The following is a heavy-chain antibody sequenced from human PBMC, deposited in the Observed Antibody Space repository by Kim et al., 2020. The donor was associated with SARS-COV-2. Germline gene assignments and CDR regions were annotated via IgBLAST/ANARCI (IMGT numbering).Heavy chain of an antibody. CDR3: AREGSGSYNWFDP. Sequence: YSQNFQGKGNITRDTSATTAYMELSSLTSKDTAVYYCAREGSGSYNWFDPWGQGTLVTVSS. D-gene: IGHD3-10*01. V-gene: IGHV1-3*01. J-gene: IGHJ5*02.